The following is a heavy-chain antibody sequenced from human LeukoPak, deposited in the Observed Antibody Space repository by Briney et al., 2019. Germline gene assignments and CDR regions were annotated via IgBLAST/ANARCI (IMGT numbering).Heavy chain of an antibody. J-gene: IGHJ6*02. Sequence: ASVNVSCKASGYTFTSYGISWVRQAPGQGLEWMGWISAYNGNTNYAQKLQGRVTMTTDTSTSTAYMELRSLRSEDTAVYYCARDLGSSGSYTKYYYYGMDVWGQGTTVTVSS. CDR2: ISAYNGNT. D-gene: IGHD3-10*01. CDR1: GYTFTSYG. V-gene: IGHV1-18*01. CDR3: ARDLGSSGSYTKYYYYGMDV.